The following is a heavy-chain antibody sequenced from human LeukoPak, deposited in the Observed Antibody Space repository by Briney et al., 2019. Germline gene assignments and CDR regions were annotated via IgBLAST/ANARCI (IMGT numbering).Heavy chain of an antibody. D-gene: IGHD2-21*02. CDR2: MTRDGRT. V-gene: IGHV3-23*01. CDR1: GFTFSDYT. CDR3: AKRHTLPPLPANYFDY. J-gene: IGHJ4*02. Sequence: GGSLRLSCAASGFTFSDYTMTWVRQAPGEGLEWDSSMTRDGRTFYADSVQGRFTISRDHSKSTLYLQMNSLRAEDTAVYYCAKRHTLPPLPANYFDYWGRGTLVTVSS.